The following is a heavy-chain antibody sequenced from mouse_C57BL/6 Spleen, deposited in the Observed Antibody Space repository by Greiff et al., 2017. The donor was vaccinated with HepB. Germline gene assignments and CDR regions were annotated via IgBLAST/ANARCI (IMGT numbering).Heavy chain of an antibody. CDR1: GYTFTGYW. CDR3: ARRRSTGTGFAY. J-gene: IGHJ3*01. D-gene: IGHD4-1*02. Sequence: VQRVESGAELMKPGASVKLSCKATGYTFTGYWIEWVKQRPGHGLEWIGEILPGSGSINYNEKVKGKATFTADTSSNTAYMKLSSLTTEDSAIYYCARRRSTGTGFAYWGQGTLVTVSA. CDR2: ILPGSGSI. V-gene: IGHV1-9*01.